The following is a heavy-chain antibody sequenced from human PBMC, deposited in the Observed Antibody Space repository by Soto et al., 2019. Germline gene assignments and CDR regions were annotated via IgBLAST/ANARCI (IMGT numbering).Heavy chain of an antibody. CDR3: AKYRRTEAEGFTLDY. CDR1: GDSINNYY. J-gene: IGHJ4*02. Sequence: SETLSLTCTVSGDSINNYYWSWIRQPPGKRLEWIGYIYYTESTTYNPSLESRVTMSVDTSKNQFSLKLSSVTAADTAVYYCAKYRRTEAEGFTLDYWGRGTLVTVSS. D-gene: IGHD6-13*01. CDR2: IYYTEST. V-gene: IGHV4-59*01.